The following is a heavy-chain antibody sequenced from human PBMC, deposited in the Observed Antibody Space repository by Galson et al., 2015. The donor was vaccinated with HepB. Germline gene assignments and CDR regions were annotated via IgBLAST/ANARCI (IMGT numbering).Heavy chain of an antibody. V-gene: IGHV3-23*01. D-gene: IGHD6-19*01. CDR3: ARRIAEDGIWEALDS. CDR2: ISGNGGRT. Sequence: SLRLSCAVSGFSFSDYAMNWVRQAPGKGLEWVSGISGNGGRTYYADSVKGRFTISRDNSKKTLYLQMNSLRGEDTAVYHCARRIAEDGIWEALDSWGQGTLVTVSS. CDR1: GFSFSDYA. J-gene: IGHJ4*02.